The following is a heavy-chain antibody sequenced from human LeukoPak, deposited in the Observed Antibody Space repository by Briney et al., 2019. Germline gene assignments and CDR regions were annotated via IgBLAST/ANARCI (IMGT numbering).Heavy chain of an antibody. V-gene: IGHV4-39*01. CDR1: GGSISSSSYY. Sequence: SPSETLSLTCTVSGGSISSSSYYWGWIRQPPGKGLEWIGSIYYSGSTYYNPSLKSRVTISVDTSKNQFSLKLTSVTAADTAVYYCARLYLPATQFDDWGQGTLVTVSS. CDR3: ARLYLPATQFDD. D-gene: IGHD5-24*01. CDR2: IYYSGST. J-gene: IGHJ4*02.